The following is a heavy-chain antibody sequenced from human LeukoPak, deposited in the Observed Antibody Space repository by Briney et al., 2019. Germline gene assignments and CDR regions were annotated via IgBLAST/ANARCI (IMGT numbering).Heavy chain of an antibody. V-gene: IGHV3-11*05. CDR3: TRERRGSYYAFES. CDR1: GFSVSDYS. Sequence: PGGSLRLSCAASGFSVSDYSISWIRQSPGEGPEGISYVMTGRGSTNYADSVKGRFTISRDNTKNSVALQLDGLKADDTAVYFCTRERRGSYYAFESWGQGTLVTVSS. J-gene: IGHJ4*02. CDR2: VMTGRGST. D-gene: IGHD3-16*01.